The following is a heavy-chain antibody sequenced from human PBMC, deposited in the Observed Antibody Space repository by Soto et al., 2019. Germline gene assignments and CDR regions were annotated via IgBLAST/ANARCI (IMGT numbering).Heavy chain of an antibody. CDR1: GFTFSTYG. CDR2: YGGSGGSR. V-gene: IGHV3-23*01. D-gene: IGHD1-1*01. CDR3: VTFRVRAYPYYYMDV. Sequence: DVQLLESGGGLVQWGGSLRLSCVTSGFTFSTYGMTWVRQAPGKGLEWVSYGGSGGSRYYAESVKGRFTISRDNTKNTLSLEMNSLRAEDTANYYCVTFRVRAYPYYYMDVWGKGTTVTVSS. J-gene: IGHJ6*03.